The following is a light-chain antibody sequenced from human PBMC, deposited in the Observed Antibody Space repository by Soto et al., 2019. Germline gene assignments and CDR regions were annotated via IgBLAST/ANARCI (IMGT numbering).Light chain of an antibody. CDR1: QAVMYD. CDR2: GAS. CDR3: QQYRSWPRT. V-gene: IGKV3-15*01. Sequence: EIVLTQSPAALSVSPGGSSTLSCRASQAVMYDLAWYQQKPGQAPRLLVYGASTRATDAPPRFRGSGSGREFSLTISSLQSEDFATYYCQQYRSWPRTFGQGSRVEIK. J-gene: IGKJ1*01.